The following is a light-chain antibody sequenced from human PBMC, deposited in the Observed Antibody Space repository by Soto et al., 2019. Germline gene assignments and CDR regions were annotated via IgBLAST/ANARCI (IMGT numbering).Light chain of an antibody. CDR2: KAT. Sequence: DIQLTQSPSTLSASVGDGVTITCRPSQSIGSWLAWYQQKPGKAPKLLIYKATNLQSGVPSRFSGSGSGTDFSLTISSLQPVDSATYFCQQYNDFQYTFGPGTKLEI. J-gene: IGKJ2*01. V-gene: IGKV1-5*03. CDR1: QSIGSW. CDR3: QQYNDFQYT.